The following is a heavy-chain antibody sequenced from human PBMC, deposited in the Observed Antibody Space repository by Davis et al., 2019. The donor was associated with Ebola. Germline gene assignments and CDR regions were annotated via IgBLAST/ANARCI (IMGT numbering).Heavy chain of an antibody. J-gene: IGHJ4*02. CDR1: GGSFSGYY. CDR2: INHSGST. V-gene: IGHV4-34*01. D-gene: IGHD1-26*01. Sequence: PSETLSLTCAVYGGSFSGYYWSWIRQPPGKGLEWIGEINHSGSTNYNPSLKSRVTISVDTSKNQFSLKLSSVTAADTAVYYCARTSKWELHWGFYDYWGQGTLVTVSS. CDR3: ARTSKWELHWGFYDY.